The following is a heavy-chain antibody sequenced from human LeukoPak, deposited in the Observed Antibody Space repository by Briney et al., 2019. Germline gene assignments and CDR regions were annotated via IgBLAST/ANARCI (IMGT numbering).Heavy chain of an antibody. CDR2: ISSEGSVT. J-gene: IGHJ4*02. CDR3: ARVPGSGWFTAVDY. D-gene: IGHD6-19*01. Sequence: GGSQRLSCAASGFAFSSYAMIWVRQAPGKGLVWVSRISSEGSVTNYADSVKGRFTISRGNAKNTLYLVMNNLRADDTAVYFCARVPGSGWFTAVDYWGQGTLVSVSS. CDR1: GFAFSSYA. V-gene: IGHV3-74*01.